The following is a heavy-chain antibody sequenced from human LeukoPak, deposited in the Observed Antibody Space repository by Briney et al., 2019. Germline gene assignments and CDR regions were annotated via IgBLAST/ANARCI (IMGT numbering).Heavy chain of an antibody. CDR1: GGSISSYY. J-gene: IGHJ5*02. V-gene: IGHV4-59*01. CDR3: AREVMHAAAGIGWFDP. Sequence: PSETLSLTCTVSGGSISSYYWSWIRQPPGKGLEWIGYIYYSGSTNYNPSLKSRVTISVDTSKNQFSLKLSSVTAADTAVYYCAREVMHAAAGIGWFDPWGQGILVTVSS. CDR2: IYYSGST. D-gene: IGHD6-13*01.